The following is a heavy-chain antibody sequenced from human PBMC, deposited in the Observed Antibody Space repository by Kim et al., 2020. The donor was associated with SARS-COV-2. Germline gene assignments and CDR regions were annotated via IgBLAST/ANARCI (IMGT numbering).Heavy chain of an antibody. Sequence: SVKVSCKASGGTFSSYAISWVRQAPGQGLEWMGGIIPIFGTANYAQKFQGRVTITADESTSTAYMELSSLRSEDTAVYYCARVKETVNYFDYWGQGTLVTVSS. CDR1: GGTFSSYA. CDR3: ARVKETVNYFDY. D-gene: IGHD4-17*01. V-gene: IGHV1-69*13. J-gene: IGHJ4*02. CDR2: IIPIFGTA.